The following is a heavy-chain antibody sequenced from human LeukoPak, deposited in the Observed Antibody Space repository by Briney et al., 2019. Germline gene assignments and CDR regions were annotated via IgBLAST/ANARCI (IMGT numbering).Heavy chain of an antibody. Sequence: SETLSLTCAVYGVSFSGYYWSWIRQPPGKGLEWIGKINHSGSTNYNPSLKSRVTISVDTSKNQFSLKLSSVTAADTAVYYCARDIVGERGDYWGQGTLVTVSS. CDR2: INHSGST. V-gene: IGHV4-34*01. CDR3: ARDIVGERGDY. D-gene: IGHD3-16*02. CDR1: GVSFSGYY. J-gene: IGHJ4*02.